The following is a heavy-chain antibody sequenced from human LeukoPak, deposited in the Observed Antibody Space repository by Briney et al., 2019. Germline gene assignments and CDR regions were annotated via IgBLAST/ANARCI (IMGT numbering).Heavy chain of an antibody. CDR2: VDPEDGET. J-gene: IGHJ4*02. CDR1: GYTFTDYY. Sequence: ASVKVSCKVSGYTFTDYYMHWVQQAPGKGLEWMGLVDPEDGETIYAEKFQGRVTITADTSTDTAYMELSSLRSEDTAVYYCATAETPSGSYGYWGQGTQVTVSS. D-gene: IGHD1-26*01. V-gene: IGHV1-69-2*01. CDR3: ATAETPSGSYGY.